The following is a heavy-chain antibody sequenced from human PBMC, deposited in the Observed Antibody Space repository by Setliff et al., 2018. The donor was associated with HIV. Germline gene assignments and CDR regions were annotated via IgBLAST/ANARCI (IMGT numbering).Heavy chain of an antibody. V-gene: IGHV5-51*01. J-gene: IGHJ4*02. CDR3: ARAGSGIYYNAPHY. CDR1: GYSFTSNW. Sequence: PGESQKISCKGSGYSFTSNWIGGVRQMPGKGLEWMGIIYPGDSDARYSPSFQGQVTISADKSISTAYLQWSSLKASDTAMYYCARAGSGIYYNAPHYWGQGTLVTVSS. CDR2: IYPGDSDA. D-gene: IGHD3-10*01.